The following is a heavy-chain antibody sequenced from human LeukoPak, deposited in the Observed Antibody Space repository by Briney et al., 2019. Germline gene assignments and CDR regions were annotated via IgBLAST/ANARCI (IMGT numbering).Heavy chain of an antibody. CDR2: INHSGST. D-gene: IGHD1-7*01. V-gene: IGHV4-39*07. Sequence: SQTLSLTCTVSAGSISSGSYYWSWIRQPPGKGLEWIGEINHSGSTNYNPSLKSRVTISVDTSKNQFSLKLSSVTAADTAVYYCARVVGLLALVWFDPWGQGTLVTVSS. J-gene: IGHJ5*02. CDR3: ARVVGLLALVWFDP. CDR1: AGSISSGSYY.